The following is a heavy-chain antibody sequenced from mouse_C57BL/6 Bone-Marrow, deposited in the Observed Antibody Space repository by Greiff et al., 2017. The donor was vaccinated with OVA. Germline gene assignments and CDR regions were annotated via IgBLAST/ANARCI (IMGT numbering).Heavy chain of an antibody. Sequence: VKLQQPGAELVMPGASVKLSCKASGYTFTSYWMHWVKQRPGQGLEWIGEIDPSDSYTNYNQKFKGKSTLTVDKSSSTAYMQLSSLTSEDSAVYYCARDDPYYAMDYWGQGTSVTVSS. V-gene: IGHV1-69*01. J-gene: IGHJ4*01. CDR1: GYTFTSYW. CDR3: ARDDPYYAMDY. CDR2: IDPSDSYT.